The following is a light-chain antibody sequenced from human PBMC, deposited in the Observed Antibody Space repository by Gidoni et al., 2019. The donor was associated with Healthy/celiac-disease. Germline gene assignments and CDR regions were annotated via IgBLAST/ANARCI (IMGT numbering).Light chain of an antibody. V-gene: IGLV3-21*02. Sequence: SYVLTQPPSASVAPGQTARITCGGNNIGRKSVHWYQQKPGQAPVLVVYDDSDRPSGIPERFSGSNSGNTATLTISRVEAGDEADDYCQVWDSSSDHYVFGGGTQLTVL. CDR1: NIGRKS. CDR3: QVWDSSSDHYV. CDR2: DDS. J-gene: IGLJ7*01.